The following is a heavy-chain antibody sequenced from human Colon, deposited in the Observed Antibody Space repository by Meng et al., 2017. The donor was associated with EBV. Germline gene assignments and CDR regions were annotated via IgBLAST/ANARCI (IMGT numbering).Heavy chain of an antibody. CDR2: LYYTGSA. V-gene: IGHV4-30-4*01. Sequence: QGAGSGLVDPYLPRLLSGPVWGGSENGVAYHWSWTRQPPGKDLEWIGYLYYTGSAYTNPSRKSRVTISMDASKNQFSLRLSSVTAADTAVYYCARNYYFDYWGQGTLVTVSS. J-gene: IGHJ4*02. CDR1: GGSENGVAYH. CDR3: ARNYYFDY.